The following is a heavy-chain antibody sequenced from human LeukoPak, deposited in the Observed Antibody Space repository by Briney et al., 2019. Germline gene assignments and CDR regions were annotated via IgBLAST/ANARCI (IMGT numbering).Heavy chain of an antibody. CDR2: ISNGSGNR. V-gene: IGHV3-48*01. CDR3: ARAAKWKFYHYYMDV. CDR1: EFTFSSYS. J-gene: IGHJ6*03. Sequence: TGGSLRLSCVASEFTFSSYSMIWVRQAPGKGLERISYISNGSGNRYYADSVKGRFTISRDNAKNLLYLQMNNLRADDTAVYYCARAAKWKFYHYYMDVWGKGTTVAVSS. D-gene: IGHD1-1*01.